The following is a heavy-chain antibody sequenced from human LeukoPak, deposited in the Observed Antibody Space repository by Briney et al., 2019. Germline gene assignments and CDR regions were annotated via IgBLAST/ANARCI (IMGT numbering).Heavy chain of an antibody. J-gene: IGHJ6*02. Sequence: PGGSLRLSCEASGFTFSSHWMSWVRQAPGKGLEWVAIIKQDGGEKDYVVSVTGRFTISRDNAKNSLYLQMNSLRDEDTAVYYCARDTSAWRYGMDVWGQGTTVTVSS. CDR1: GFTFSSHW. V-gene: IGHV3-7*01. D-gene: IGHD6-19*01. CDR3: ARDTSAWRYGMDV. CDR2: IKQDGGEK.